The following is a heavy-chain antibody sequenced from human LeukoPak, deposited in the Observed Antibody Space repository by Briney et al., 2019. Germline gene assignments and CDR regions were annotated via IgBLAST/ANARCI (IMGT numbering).Heavy chain of an antibody. D-gene: IGHD6-13*01. CDR2: INHSGST. V-gene: IGHV4-34*01. CDR3: ARALYLYSSSWYGYNWFDP. Sequence: PSETQSLTCAVYGGSFSGYYWSWIRQPPGKGLEWIGEINHSGSTNYNPSLKSRVTISVDTSKNQFSLKLSSVTAADTAVYYCARALYLYSSSWYGYNWFDPWGQGTLVTVSS. J-gene: IGHJ5*02. CDR1: GGSFSGYY.